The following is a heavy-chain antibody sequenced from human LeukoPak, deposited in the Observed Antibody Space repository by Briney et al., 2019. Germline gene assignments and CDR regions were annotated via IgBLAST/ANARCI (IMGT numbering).Heavy chain of an antibody. CDR2: ITSSGGSS. D-gene: IGHD6-6*01. J-gene: IGHJ4*02. CDR3: AKDHASGQLLPLSFDN. Sequence: PGGSLRLSCAASGFTFSSYAMSWVRQAPGKGVEWVSGITSSGGSSYYAHSVMGRVTISRDTSKNTLYLQMDNVRAADTAVYYCAKDHASGQLLPLSFDNWGQGTLVTVSS. CDR1: GFTFSSYA. V-gene: IGHV3-23*01.